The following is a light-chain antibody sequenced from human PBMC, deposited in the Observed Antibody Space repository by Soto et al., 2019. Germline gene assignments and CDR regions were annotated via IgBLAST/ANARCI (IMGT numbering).Light chain of an antibody. CDR3: RQYNNWLT. J-gene: IGKJ4*01. Sequence: EIGMTQSPATLSVSPGERATLSCRASESVSSNLAWYQQKPGQAPRLLIYGASTRATGIPARFSGSGSGTEFTLTISSLQSEEFALYYCRQYNNWLTFGGGTKVEIK. CDR1: ESVSSN. CDR2: GAS. V-gene: IGKV3-15*01.